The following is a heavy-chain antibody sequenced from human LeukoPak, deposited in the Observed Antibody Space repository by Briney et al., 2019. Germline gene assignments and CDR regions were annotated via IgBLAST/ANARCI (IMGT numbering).Heavy chain of an antibody. CDR1: GYTFTSYG. D-gene: IGHD6-13*01. Sequence: ASVKVSCKASGYTFTSYGISWVRQAPGQGLEWMGWISAYNGNTNYAQKFQGRVTITRDTSASTAYMELSSLRSEDTAVYYCARGAAAGTDSYYGMDVWGQGTTVTVSS. CDR3: ARGAAAGTDSYYGMDV. V-gene: IGHV1-18*01. J-gene: IGHJ6*02. CDR2: ISAYNGNT.